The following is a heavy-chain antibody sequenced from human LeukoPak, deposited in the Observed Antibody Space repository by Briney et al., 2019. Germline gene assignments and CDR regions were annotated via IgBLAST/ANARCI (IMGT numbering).Heavy chain of an antibody. CDR2: ISGSGGST. J-gene: IGHJ4*02. CDR1: GFTFSSYA. V-gene: IGHV3-23*01. D-gene: IGHD2-15*01. Sequence: GGSLRLSCAASGFTFSSYAMSWVRQAPGKGLEWVSAISGSGGSTYYADSVKGRFTISRDNSKNTLYLQMNSLRAEDTAVYYCAKDRESFIVVVVAATDYWGQGTLVTVSS. CDR3: AKDRESFIVVVVAATDY.